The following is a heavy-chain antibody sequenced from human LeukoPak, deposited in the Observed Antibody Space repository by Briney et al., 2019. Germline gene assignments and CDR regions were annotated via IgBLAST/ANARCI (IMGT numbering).Heavy chain of an antibody. J-gene: IGHJ5*02. Sequence: SVKVSCKASGGTFSSYAISWVRQAPGQALEWMGGIIPIFGTANYAQKFQGRVTITADESTSTAYMELSSLRSEDTAVYYCARLHTIAAHNWFDPWGQGTLVTVSS. V-gene: IGHV1-69*01. CDR3: ARLHTIAAHNWFDP. CDR2: IIPIFGTA. CDR1: GGTFSSYA. D-gene: IGHD6-6*01.